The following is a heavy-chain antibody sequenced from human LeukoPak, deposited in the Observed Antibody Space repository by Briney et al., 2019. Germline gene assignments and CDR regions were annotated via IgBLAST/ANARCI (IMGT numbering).Heavy chain of an antibody. D-gene: IGHD3-22*01. J-gene: IGHJ5*02. Sequence: PSQNLSLTCTVSGGSISSGDYYRSWIRQPPGKGLGWIGYICYSRSTYYNPSLKSRVTISVDTSKNQFSLKLSSVTAADTAVYYCARQYYYDSSGYYAVNWLDPWGQGTLVTVSS. CDR2: ICYSRST. CDR3: ARQYYYDSSGYYAVNWLDP. CDR1: GGSISSGDYY. V-gene: IGHV4-30-4*01.